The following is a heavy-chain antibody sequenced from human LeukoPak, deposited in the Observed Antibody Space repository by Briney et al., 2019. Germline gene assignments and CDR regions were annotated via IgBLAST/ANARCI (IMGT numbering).Heavy chain of an antibody. CDR3: VKDRDWNDDDNAFDI. CDR2: IRYDGSNK. J-gene: IGHJ3*02. V-gene: IGHV3-30*02. CDR1: GFTFSSYG. Sequence: GGSLRLSCAASGFTFSSYGMYWIRQAPGKGLEWVAFIRYDGSNKYYADSVKGRFTISRDNSKNTLYLQMNSLRAEDTAVYYCVKDRDWNDDDNAFDIWGQGTMVTVSS. D-gene: IGHD1-1*01.